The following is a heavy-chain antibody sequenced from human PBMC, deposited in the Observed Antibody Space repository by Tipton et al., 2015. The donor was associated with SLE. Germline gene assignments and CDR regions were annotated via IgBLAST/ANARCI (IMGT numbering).Heavy chain of an antibody. CDR2: VYYTGNT. CDR3: ARDEYRYDATGYHLLGHFDF. D-gene: IGHD3-22*01. J-gene: IGHJ4*02. CDR1: GGSISSGGYY. Sequence: TLSLTCTVSGGSISSGGYYWSWIRQPPGKGLEWVGTVYYTGNTFYNPSLKSRVTILVDTSKNQFSLKLSSVTAADTAVYYCARDEYRYDATGYHLLGHFDFWGQGTLVTVSS. V-gene: IGHV4-39*07.